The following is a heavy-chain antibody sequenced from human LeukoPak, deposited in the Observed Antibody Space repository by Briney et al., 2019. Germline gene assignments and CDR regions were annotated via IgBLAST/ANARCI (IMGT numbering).Heavy chain of an antibody. CDR2: IYTSGST. CDR1: GGSISSYY. V-gene: IGHV4-4*07. J-gene: IGHJ4*02. Sequence: SETLSLTCTVSGGSISSYYWSWIRQPAGRGLEWIGRIYTSGSTNYNPSLKSRVTMSVDTSKNQFSLKLSSVTAADTAVYYCARVDYGSGSYYYFDYWGQGTLVTVSS. CDR3: ARVDYGSGSYYYFDY. D-gene: IGHD3-10*01.